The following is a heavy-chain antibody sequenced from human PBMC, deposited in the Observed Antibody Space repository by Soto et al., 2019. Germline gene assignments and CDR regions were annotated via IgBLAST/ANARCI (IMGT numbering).Heavy chain of an antibody. Sequence: EVQLVEYGGGVVQSGGSLRLSCAASGFTFRTYAMSWVRQAPGKGLELVAGLFGSGAGISYADSVKGRFTISRDNSNSILSLPMHSLRDEDTAVYYCAKDRQPDGRGPFDHWGQGTLVTVSS. V-gene: IGHV3-23*04. J-gene: IGHJ4*02. CDR2: LFGSGAGI. CDR3: AKDRQPDGRGPFDH. D-gene: IGHD1-26*01. CDR1: GFTFRTYA.